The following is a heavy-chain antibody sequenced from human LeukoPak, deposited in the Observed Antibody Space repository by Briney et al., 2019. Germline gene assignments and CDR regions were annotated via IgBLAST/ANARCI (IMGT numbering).Heavy chain of an antibody. CDR1: GYTFTSYG. Sequence: ASVKVSCKASGYTFTSYGISWVRQAPGQGLEWMGWISAYNGNTNYAQKLQGRVTMTTDTSTRTAYMELRSLRSDDTAVYYCACRGEVGATSSFSPYFDYWGQGTLVTVSS. CDR3: ACRGEVGATSSFSPYFDY. D-gene: IGHD1-26*01. CDR2: ISAYNGNT. V-gene: IGHV1-18*01. J-gene: IGHJ4*02.